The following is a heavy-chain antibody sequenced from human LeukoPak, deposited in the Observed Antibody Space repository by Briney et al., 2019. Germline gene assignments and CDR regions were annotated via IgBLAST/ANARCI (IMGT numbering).Heavy chain of an antibody. V-gene: IGHV1-69*06. D-gene: IGHD2-8*01. Sequence: SVKLSCKAAGGTFSFNANSWMRHRHAPGLGLVWGIIPIFGTANYAQKFQVRVTITADKSTSTAYIELSSMRSEDTAVYYCARLEVGYCTNGVCYTDYWGQGTLVTVSS. CDR1: GGTFSFNA. CDR2: IIPIFGTA. J-gene: IGHJ4*02. CDR3: ARLEVGYCTNGVCYTDY.